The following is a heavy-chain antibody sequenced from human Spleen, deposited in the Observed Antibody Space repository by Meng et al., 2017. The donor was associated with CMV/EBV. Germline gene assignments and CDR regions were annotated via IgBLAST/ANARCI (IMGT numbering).Heavy chain of an antibody. CDR2: INPSGGST. CDR1: TSYY. J-gene: IGHJ5*02. D-gene: IGHD3-10*01. Sequence: TSYYMHWVRQAPGQGLEWMGIINPSGGSTSYAQKFQGRVTMTRDTSTSTVYMELSSLRSEDTAVYYCARDAVGEVLLWFGESTGFDPWGQGTLVTVSS. V-gene: IGHV1-46*01. CDR3: ARDAVGEVLLWFGESTGFDP.